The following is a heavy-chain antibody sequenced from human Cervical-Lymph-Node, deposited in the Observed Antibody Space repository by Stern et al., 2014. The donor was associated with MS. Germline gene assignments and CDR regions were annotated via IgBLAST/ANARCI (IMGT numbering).Heavy chain of an antibody. Sequence: VQLVQSGGGLVKPGGALGLSGAPSGFSFSNCSMRWIRQAPGNGLEWVSSLSGVTSYTKYADSMKGRFTISRDNTKNSLYLQMNSLSAEDTAVYYCARGYSSGWYAGSDYWGQGSLVTVSS. CDR1: GFSFSNCS. V-gene: IGHV3-11*06. CDR3: ARGYSSGWYAGSDY. CDR2: LSGVTSYT. J-gene: IGHJ4*02. D-gene: IGHD6-19*01.